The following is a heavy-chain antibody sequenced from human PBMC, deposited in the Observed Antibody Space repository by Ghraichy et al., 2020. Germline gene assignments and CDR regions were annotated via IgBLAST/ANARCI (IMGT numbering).Heavy chain of an antibody. Sequence: GGSLRLSCAASGFTVSSNYMSWVRQAPGKGLEWVSVIYSGGSTYYADSVKGRFTISRDNSKNTLYLQMNSLRAEDTAVYYCARIVVVPAAIYAFDIWGQGTMVTVSS. CDR1: GFTVSSNY. CDR2: IYSGGST. V-gene: IGHV3-53*01. CDR3: ARIVVVPAAIYAFDI. J-gene: IGHJ3*02. D-gene: IGHD2-2*01.